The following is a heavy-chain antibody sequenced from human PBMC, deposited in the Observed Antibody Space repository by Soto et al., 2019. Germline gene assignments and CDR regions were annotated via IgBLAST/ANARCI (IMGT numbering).Heavy chain of an antibody. CDR3: ARTGIAAAGAYYYYGMDV. CDR1: GFTFSTYS. Sequence: SCAASGFTFSTYSMNWVRQAPGKGLEWVSYISSSSSTIFYADSVKGRFTISRDNAKNTLYLQMNSLRAEDTAVYYCARTGIAAAGAYYYYGMDVWGQGTTVTVSS. CDR2: ISSSSSTI. J-gene: IGHJ6*02. V-gene: IGHV3-48*04. D-gene: IGHD6-13*01.